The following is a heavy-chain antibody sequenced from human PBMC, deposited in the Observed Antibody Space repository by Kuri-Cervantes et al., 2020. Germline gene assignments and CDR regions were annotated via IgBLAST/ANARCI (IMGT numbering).Heavy chain of an antibody. CDR2: INPSGGST. J-gene: IGHJ4*02. CDR1: GYAFTSYY. D-gene: IGHD5-18*01. V-gene: IGHV1-46*01. CDR3: ARARIQLGSPFDY. Sequence: ASVKVSCKASGYAFTSYYMHWVRQAPGQGRDWMGIINPSGGSTSYAKKFQDRVTITRDTTTSTVYMELSSLRSEDTTVYYCARARIQLGSPFDYWGQGTLVTVSS.